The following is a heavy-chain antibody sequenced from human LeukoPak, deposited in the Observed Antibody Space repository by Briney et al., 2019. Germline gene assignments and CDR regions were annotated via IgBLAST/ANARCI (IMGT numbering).Heavy chain of an antibody. D-gene: IGHD6-19*01. Sequence: GGSLRLSCAASGFTFSSYSMNWVRQAPGKGLEWVSYISSSSSTIYYADSVKGRFTISRDNAKNSLYLQMNSLRAEDTAVYYCARDPGGYSSGGELDVWGKGTTVTVSS. V-gene: IGHV3-48*01. J-gene: IGHJ6*04. CDR2: ISSSSSTI. CDR3: ARDPGGYSSGGELDV. CDR1: GFTFSSYS.